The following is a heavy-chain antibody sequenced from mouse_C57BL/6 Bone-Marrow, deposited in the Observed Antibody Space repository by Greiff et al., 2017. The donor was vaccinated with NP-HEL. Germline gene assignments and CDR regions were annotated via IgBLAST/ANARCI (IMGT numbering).Heavy chain of an antibody. Sequence: VQLQQSGPELVKPGDSVKISCKASGYSFTGYFMNWVMQSHGKSLEWIGRINPYNGDTFYNQKFKGKATLTVDKSSSTAHMELRSLTSEDSAVYYCARGALLRSWLAYWGQGTLVTVSA. J-gene: IGHJ3*01. V-gene: IGHV1-20*01. CDR3: ARGALLRSWLAY. CDR2: INPYNGDT. CDR1: GYSFTGYF. D-gene: IGHD1-1*01.